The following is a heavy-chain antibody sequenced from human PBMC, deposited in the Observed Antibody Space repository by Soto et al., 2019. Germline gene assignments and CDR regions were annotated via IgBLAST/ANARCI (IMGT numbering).Heavy chain of an antibody. D-gene: IGHD2-2*01. CDR1: GFTFSSYA. Sequence: PGGSLRLSCAASGFTFSSYAMSWVRQAPGKGLEWVSAISGSGGSTYYADSVKGRFTISRDNSKNTLYLQMNSLRVEDTAVYYCAKYQYQLLLPDYFDYWGQGTLVTVSS. CDR2: ISGSGGST. V-gene: IGHV3-23*01. CDR3: AKYQYQLLLPDYFDY. J-gene: IGHJ4*02.